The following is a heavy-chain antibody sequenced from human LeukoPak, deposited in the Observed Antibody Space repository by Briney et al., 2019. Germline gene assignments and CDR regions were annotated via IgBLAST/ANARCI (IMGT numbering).Heavy chain of an antibody. CDR3: ARATYCGGDCYDRTAFDY. Sequence: ASVKVSCKASGYTFTGYYMHWVRQAPGQGLEWMGWNNPNSGGTNYAQKFQGRVTMTRDTSISTAYMELSRLRSDDTAVYYCARATYCGGDCYDRTAFDYWGQGTLVTVSS. D-gene: IGHD2-21*02. CDR2: NNPNSGGT. V-gene: IGHV1-2*02. CDR1: GYTFTGYY. J-gene: IGHJ4*02.